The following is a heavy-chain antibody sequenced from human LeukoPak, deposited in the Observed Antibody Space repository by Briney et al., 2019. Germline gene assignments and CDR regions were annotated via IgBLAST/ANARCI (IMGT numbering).Heavy chain of an antibody. D-gene: IGHD5-18*01. CDR3: ARVGPAGYV. V-gene: IGHV3-48*04. CDR2: ISSSSSTI. Sequence: GGSLRLSCAASGFTFSSYWMHWVRQPPGKGLEWVSYISSSSSTIYYADSVKGRFTISRDNAKNSLYLQMNSLRAEDTAVYYCARVGPAGYVWGQGTLVTVSS. CDR1: GFTFSSYW. J-gene: IGHJ4*02.